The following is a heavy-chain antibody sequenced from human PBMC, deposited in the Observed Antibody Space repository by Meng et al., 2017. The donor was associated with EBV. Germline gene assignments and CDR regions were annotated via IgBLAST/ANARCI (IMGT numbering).Heavy chain of an antibody. V-gene: IGHV1-46*01. CDR2: NNHSGGST. CDR1: GYTFSSCN. D-gene: IGHD3-16*01. Sequence: QVQLLESGAGVKKPSASVTVSCKASGYTFSSCNMCRLGQAPGQELVWMRRNNHSGGSTSYEQYFQGRVTMSVDKSTSTFYMELSSLRAEDTAVYYCARNGIAAWGWFDPWGQGTLVTVSS. J-gene: IGHJ5*02. CDR3: ARNGIAAWGWFDP.